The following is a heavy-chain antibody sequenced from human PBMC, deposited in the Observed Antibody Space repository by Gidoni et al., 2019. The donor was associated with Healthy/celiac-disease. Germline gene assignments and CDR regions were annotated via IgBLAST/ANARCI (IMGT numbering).Heavy chain of an antibody. Sequence: QVQLQESGPGLVKPSETLYLTCTVSGYSISSGYYWGWIRQPPGKGLEWIGSIYHSGSTYYNPSLKSRVTISVDTSKNQFSLKLSSVTAADTAVYYCARDTGIAVAGFDPWGQGTLVTVSS. CDR1: GYSISSGYY. CDR3: ARDTGIAVAGFDP. CDR2: IYHSGST. J-gene: IGHJ5*02. D-gene: IGHD6-19*01. V-gene: IGHV4-38-2*02.